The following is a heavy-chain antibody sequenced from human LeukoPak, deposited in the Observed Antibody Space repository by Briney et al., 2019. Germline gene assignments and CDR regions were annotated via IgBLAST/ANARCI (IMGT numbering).Heavy chain of an antibody. J-gene: IGHJ4*02. D-gene: IGHD6-13*01. CDR3: ATIAPAGISTIY. V-gene: IGHV3-30*14. CDR2: ISYDGSSK. CDR1: GFTFSTYA. Sequence: GGSLRLSCAASGFTFSTYAMHWVRQAPGKGLEWVAVISYDGSSKYYAGSVQGRFTISRDNVQNIVFLEMNSLRVEDTAVYYCATIAPAGISTIYWGQGALVTVSS.